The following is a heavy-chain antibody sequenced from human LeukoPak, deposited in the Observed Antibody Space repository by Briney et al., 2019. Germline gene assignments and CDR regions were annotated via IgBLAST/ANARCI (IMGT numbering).Heavy chain of an antibody. CDR2: KKQKGSEK. D-gene: IGHD2-15*01. V-gene: IGHV3-7*01. CDR1: GFPLSNYW. Sequence: GSLRLSFSASGFPLSNYWMSWVRPAPGKGPEWVANKKQKGSEKYYVDSVKGRSTISRDNAKNSLYLQMNSLRAEDTAVYYCARGTDIVVVVAATTSYYFDYWGQGTLVTVSS. J-gene: IGHJ4*02. CDR3: ARGTDIVVVVAATTSYYFDY.